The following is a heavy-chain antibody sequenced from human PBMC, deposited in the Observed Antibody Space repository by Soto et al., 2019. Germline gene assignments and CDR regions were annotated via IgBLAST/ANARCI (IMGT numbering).Heavy chain of an antibody. CDR3: ARENYYDSRGNFDY. V-gene: IGHV1-69*04. CDR2: IIPILGIA. J-gene: IGHJ4*02. Sequence: KXPGSSVKVSCKASGGTFSSYTISWVRQAPGQGLEWMGRIIPILGIANYAQKFQGRVKITADNTSSTAYMELGSLKSEDTAVYYCARENYYDSRGNFDYWGQGTLVTVSS. CDR1: GGTFSSYT. D-gene: IGHD3-22*01.